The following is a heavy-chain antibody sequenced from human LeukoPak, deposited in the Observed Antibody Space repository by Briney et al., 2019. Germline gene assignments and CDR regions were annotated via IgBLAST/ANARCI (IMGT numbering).Heavy chain of an antibody. CDR2: IYTSGST. Sequence: SETLSLTCTVSGGSISSYYWSWIRQPAGKGLEWIGRIYTSGSTNYNPSLKSRVTMSVDTSKNQFSLKLSSVTAADTAVYYCARARGHGSSGYYFFDYWGQEPWSPSPQ. CDR1: GGSISSYY. V-gene: IGHV4-4*07. J-gene: IGHJ4*01. CDR3: ARARGHGSSGYYFFDY. D-gene: IGHD3-22*01.